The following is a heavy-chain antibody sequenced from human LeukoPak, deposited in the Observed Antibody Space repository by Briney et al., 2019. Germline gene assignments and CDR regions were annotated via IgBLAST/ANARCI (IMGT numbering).Heavy chain of an antibody. Sequence: PGRSLRLSCAASGFTFSSYGMHWVRQAPGKGLEWVAVIWYDGSNKYYADSVKGRFTISRDNSKNTLYLQMNSLRAEDTAVYYCARECSYYDILTGYYPTVYFDYWGQGTLVTVSS. CDR2: IWYDGSNK. J-gene: IGHJ4*02. CDR1: GFTFSSYG. CDR3: ARECSYYDILTGYYPTVYFDY. D-gene: IGHD3-9*01. V-gene: IGHV3-33*01.